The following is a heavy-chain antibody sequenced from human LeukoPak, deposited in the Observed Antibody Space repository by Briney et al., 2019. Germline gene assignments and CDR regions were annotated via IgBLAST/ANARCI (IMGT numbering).Heavy chain of an antibody. D-gene: IGHD3-16*02. CDR2: IYTSGST. CDR1: GGSISSYY. Sequence: SETLSLTCTVSGGSISSYYWSWIRQPAGKGLEWIGRIYTSGSTNYNPSLKSRVTISVDTSKNQFSLKLSSVTAADTAVYYCARERFYVWGSYRYYYYYMDVWGKGTTVTISS. CDR3: ARERFYVWGSYRYYYYYMDV. J-gene: IGHJ6*03. V-gene: IGHV4-4*07.